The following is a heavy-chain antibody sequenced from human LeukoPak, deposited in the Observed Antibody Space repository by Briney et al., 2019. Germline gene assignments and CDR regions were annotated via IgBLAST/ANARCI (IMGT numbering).Heavy chain of an antibody. CDR1: GGSVSSSGSF. J-gene: IGHJ4*02. CDR3: ATGTIFGVLLQ. D-gene: IGHD3-3*01. Sequence: SETLSPTCTVSGGSVSSSGSFWGWIRQPPGKGLEWISTIYYSGSTYFNPSLKRRVTISVDTSKNQFSLKVTSVTAADTAVYYCATGTIFGVLLQWGQGTVVTVSS. CDR2: IYYSGST. V-gene: IGHV4-39*01.